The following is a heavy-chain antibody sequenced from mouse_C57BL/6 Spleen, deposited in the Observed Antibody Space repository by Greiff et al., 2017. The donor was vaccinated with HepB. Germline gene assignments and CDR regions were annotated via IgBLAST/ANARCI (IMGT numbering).Heavy chain of an antibody. CDR2: IDPEDGET. Sequence: EVMLVESGAELVKPGASVKLSCTASGFNIKDYYMHWVKQRTEQGLEWIGRIDPEDGETKYAPKFQGKATITADTSSNTAYLQLSSLTSEDTAVYYCARWLLRRYYAMDYWGQGTSVTVSS. CDR3: ARWLLRRYYAMDY. J-gene: IGHJ4*01. D-gene: IGHD2-3*01. V-gene: IGHV14-2*01. CDR1: GFNIKDYY.